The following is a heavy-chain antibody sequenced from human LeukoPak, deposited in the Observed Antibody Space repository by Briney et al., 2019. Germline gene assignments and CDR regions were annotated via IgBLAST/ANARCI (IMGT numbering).Heavy chain of an antibody. J-gene: IGHJ4*02. D-gene: IGHD3-10*01. CDR1: GYTFTSYG. V-gene: IGHV1-24*01. Sequence: ASVKVSCKASGYTFTSYGISWVRQAPGKGLEWMGGFDPEDGETIYAQKFQGRVTMTEDTSTDTAYMELSSLRSEDTAVYYCATRPYYGSGSSDYWGQGTLVTVSS. CDR3: ATRPYYGSGSSDY. CDR2: FDPEDGET.